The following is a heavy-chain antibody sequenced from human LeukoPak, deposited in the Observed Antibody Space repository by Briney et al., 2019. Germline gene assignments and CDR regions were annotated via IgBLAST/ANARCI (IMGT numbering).Heavy chain of an antibody. J-gene: IGHJ5*02. CDR3: ARGSRGYYYGSGRTTDWFDP. Sequence: SQTLSLTCAISGDSVSSNSAAWNWLRQSPSRGLEWLGRTYYRSKWYNDYAVSVKSRITINPDTSKNQFSLQLNSVTPEDTAVYYCARGSRGYYYGSGRTTDWFDPWGQGTLVTVSS. CDR1: GDSVSSNSAA. V-gene: IGHV6-1*01. D-gene: IGHD3-10*01. CDR2: TYYRSKWYN.